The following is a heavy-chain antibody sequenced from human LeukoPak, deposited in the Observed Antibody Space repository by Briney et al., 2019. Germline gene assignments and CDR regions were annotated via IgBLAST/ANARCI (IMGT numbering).Heavy chain of an antibody. CDR2: ISHSGST. J-gene: IGHJ6*03. Sequence: KASETPSLTCTGSGYSISSGYYWGWIRQSPEKGLEWIGYISHSGSTHYNPSLKSRITISVDTSKIHFSLNLTSVTAADTAVYYCARDSAAGSYYYYTDVWGKGTTVTISS. CDR3: ARDSAAGSYYYYTDV. D-gene: IGHD1-1*01. V-gene: IGHV4-38-2*02. CDR1: GYSISSGYY.